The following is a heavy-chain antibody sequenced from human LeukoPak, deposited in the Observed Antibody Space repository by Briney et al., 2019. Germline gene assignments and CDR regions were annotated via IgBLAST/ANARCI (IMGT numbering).Heavy chain of an antibody. D-gene: IGHD5-12*01. CDR1: GGSISSYY. Sequence: SETLSLTCTVSGGSISSYYWNWIRQSPAKGLEWIGCISYSGSTNYNPSLKSRVTISLDTSKNQFSLKVRSVTAADTAVYYCARGFDSKSTYFDYWGQGTLVTVSS. V-gene: IGHV4-59*01. CDR3: ARGFDSKSTYFDY. CDR2: ISYSGST. J-gene: IGHJ4*02.